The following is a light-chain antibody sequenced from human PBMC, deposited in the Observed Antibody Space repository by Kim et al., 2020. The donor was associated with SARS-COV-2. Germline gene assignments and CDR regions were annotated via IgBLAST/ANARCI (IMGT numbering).Light chain of an antibody. CDR3: SSYTDRSSWV. Sequence: GQSLTISCTETSSDVGVYKYVSWYQQHPGKAPKLMIYDVSKRPSGVSNRFSGSKSGNTASLTISGLQAEDEAIYYCSSYTDRSSWVFGGGTQLTVL. CDR2: DVS. J-gene: IGLJ3*02. V-gene: IGLV2-14*04. CDR1: SSDVGVYKY.